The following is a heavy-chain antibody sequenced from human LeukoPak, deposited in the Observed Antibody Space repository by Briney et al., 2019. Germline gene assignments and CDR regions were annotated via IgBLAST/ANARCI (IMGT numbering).Heavy chain of an antibody. D-gene: IGHD6-13*01. CDR3: ASPPIAAARPEYFQH. Sequence: SQTLSLTCTVSGGSISSGSYYWSWIRQPAGKGLEWIGRIYTSGSTNYNPSLKSRVTMSVDTSKNQFSLKLSSVTAADTAVYYCASPPIAAARPEYFQHWGQGTLVTVSS. J-gene: IGHJ1*01. V-gene: IGHV4-61*02. CDR1: GGSISSGSYY. CDR2: IYTSGST.